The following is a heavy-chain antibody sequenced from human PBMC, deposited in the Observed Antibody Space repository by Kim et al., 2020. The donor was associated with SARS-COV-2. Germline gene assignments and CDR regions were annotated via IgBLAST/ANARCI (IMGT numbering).Heavy chain of an antibody. D-gene: IGHD1-1*01. CDR2: INHSGST. CDR3: ARGPERNDAFDI. J-gene: IGHJ3*02. Sequence: SETLSLTCAVYGGSFSGYYWSWIRQPPGKGLEWIGEINHSGSTNYNPSLKSRVTISVDTSKNQFSLKLSSVTAADTAVYYCARGPERNDAFDIWGQGTMV. V-gene: IGHV4-34*01. CDR1: GGSFSGYY.